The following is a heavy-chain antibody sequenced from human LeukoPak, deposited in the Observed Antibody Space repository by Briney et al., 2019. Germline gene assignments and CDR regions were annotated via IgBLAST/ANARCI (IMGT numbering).Heavy chain of an antibody. CDR2: INHSGST. CDR1: GGSFSGYY. Sequence: SETLSLTCAVYGGSFSGYYWSWIRQPPGKGLEWIGEINHSGSTNYNPSLESRVTISVDTSKNQFSLKLSSVTAADTAVYYCARGPIVVVPAAMPSGFDPWGQGTLVTVSS. CDR3: ARGPIVVVPAAMPSGFDP. V-gene: IGHV4-34*01. J-gene: IGHJ5*02. D-gene: IGHD2-2*01.